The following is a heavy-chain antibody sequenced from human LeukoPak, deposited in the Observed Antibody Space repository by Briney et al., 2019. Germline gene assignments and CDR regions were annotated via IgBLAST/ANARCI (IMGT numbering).Heavy chain of an antibody. D-gene: IGHD3-10*01. CDR3: ARDRGYYNGLLWFGEGFDP. CDR1: GGSISSSSYY. CDR2: IYYSGST. Sequence: SETLSLTCTVSGGSISSSSYYWGWIRQPPGTGLEWIGSIYYSGSTYYNPSLKSRVTISVDTSKNQFSLKLSSVTAADTAVYYCARDRGYYNGLLWFGEGFDPWGQGTLVTVSS. J-gene: IGHJ5*02. V-gene: IGHV4-39*02.